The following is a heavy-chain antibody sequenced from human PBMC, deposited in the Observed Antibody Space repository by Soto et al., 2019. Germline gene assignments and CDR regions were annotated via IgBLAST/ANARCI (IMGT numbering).Heavy chain of an antibody. CDR1: GFTFIDAW. V-gene: IGHV3-15*01. J-gene: IGHJ5*02. CDR3: TTDLWRIAVVVGSTGYFNP. CDR2: IKSKSDGGTT. Sequence: LRLSCAASGFTFIDAWMSWVRQAPGKGLDWVGRIKSKSDGGTTEYAAPVRGRFTISRDDSKNTLYLQMNSLKTEDTAVYYCTTDLWRIAVVVGSTGYFNPWGQGTPVTVSS. D-gene: IGHD2-15*01.